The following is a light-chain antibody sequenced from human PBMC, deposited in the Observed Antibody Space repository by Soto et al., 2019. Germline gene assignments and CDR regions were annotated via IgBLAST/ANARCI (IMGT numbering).Light chain of an antibody. CDR1: ALPREH. CDR2: EDS. V-gene: IGLV3-25*03. CDR3: QSADTRTTSRVV. J-gene: IGLJ2*01. Sequence: SYELTQPPSVSVSPGQTARITCSGDALPREHAYWYQQKPGQAPVLLIYEDSERPSGIPERFSGSSSGTTVTLTISGVQAEDEADYHCQSADTRTTSRVVFGGGTKLTFL.